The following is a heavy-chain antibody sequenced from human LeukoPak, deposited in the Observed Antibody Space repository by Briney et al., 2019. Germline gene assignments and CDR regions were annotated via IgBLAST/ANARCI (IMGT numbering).Heavy chain of an antibody. CDR3: ARAPLRYFDWLSKGPDYFDY. CDR2: INHSGST. V-gene: IGHV4-34*01. D-gene: IGHD3-9*01. CDR1: GGSFSGYY. Sequence: PSETLSLTCAVYGGSFSGYYWSWIRQPPGKGLEWIGEINHSGSTNYNPSLKSRVTISVDTSKNQFSLKLSSVTGADTAVYYCARAPLRYFDWLSKGPDYFDYWGQGTLVTVSS. J-gene: IGHJ4*02.